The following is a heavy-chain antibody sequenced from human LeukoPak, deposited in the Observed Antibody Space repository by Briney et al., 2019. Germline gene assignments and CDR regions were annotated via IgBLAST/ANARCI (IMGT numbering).Heavy chain of an antibody. D-gene: IGHD6-19*01. CDR2: IRDDGRNK. J-gene: IGHJ4*02. CDR3: AVDSAWAFDH. V-gene: IGHV3-30*02. Sequence: PGGSLRLSRAASGFTFDDYGMQWVRQSPDKGLEWVAFIRDDGRNKHYADSVKGRFTISRDNSENTLYLQMDSLRAEDTALYYCAVDSAWAFDHWGQGALVTVSS. CDR1: GFTFDDYG.